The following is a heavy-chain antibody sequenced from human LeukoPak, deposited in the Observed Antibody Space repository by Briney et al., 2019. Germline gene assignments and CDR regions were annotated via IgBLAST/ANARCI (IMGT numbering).Heavy chain of an antibody. CDR1: GFTFTNAY. CDR3: TLDSGYDYFDY. V-gene: IGHV3-15*04. D-gene: IGHD5-12*01. J-gene: IGHJ4*02. Sequence: GGSLRLSCAASGFTFTNAYMSWDRQAPGKGLEGVGRIESKTDGGTTEYAAPVKGRVTISSDDSTNTMYLQMSSLKTEDTAVYYCTLDSGYDYFDYWGQGTLVTVSS. CDR2: IESKTDGGTT.